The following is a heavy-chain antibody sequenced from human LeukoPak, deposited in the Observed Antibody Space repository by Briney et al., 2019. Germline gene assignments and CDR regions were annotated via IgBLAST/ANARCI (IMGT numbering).Heavy chain of an antibody. CDR2: IYYSGST. CDR3: ARSEYLFPRHRAFNWFDP. CDR1: GGSISSGGYY. V-gene: IGHV4-31*03. J-gene: IGHJ5*02. Sequence: SQTLSLTCTVSGGSISSGGYYWSWIRQHPGKGLEWIGYIYYSGSTYYNPSLKIRVTISVDTSKNQFSLKLSSVTAADTAVYYCARSEYLFPRHRAFNWFDPWGQGTLVTVSS. D-gene: IGHD2/OR15-2a*01.